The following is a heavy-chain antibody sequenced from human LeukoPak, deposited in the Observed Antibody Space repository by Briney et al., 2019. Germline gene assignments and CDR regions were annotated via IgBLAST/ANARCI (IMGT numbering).Heavy chain of an antibody. D-gene: IGHD3-3*01. CDR2: ISTSNSYI. CDR1: GFTLSTYS. J-gene: IGHJ5*02. V-gene: IGHV3-21*05. Sequence: GGSLRLSCAASGFTLSTYSMNWVRQAPGKGLEWVSYISTSNSYIYYADSVKGRFTISRDNAKNSLYLQMNSLRAEDTAVYYCARCPLDFWSDPNWFDPWGQGTLVTVSS. CDR3: ARCPLDFWSDPNWFDP.